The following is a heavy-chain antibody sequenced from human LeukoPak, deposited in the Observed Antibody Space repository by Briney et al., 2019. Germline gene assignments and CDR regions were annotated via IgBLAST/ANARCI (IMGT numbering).Heavy chain of an antibody. Sequence: SETLSLTCDVSGGSVTSTNWWTWGRQPPREGLEWIVEGHFYGRTNYNPPLNSRLIMSVDLPSNNISLNLTTLAAAAAAVYYCAREGGLSRPLDYASQGTLVTVSS. CDR1: GGSVTSTNW. D-gene: IGHD3-16*02. CDR2: GHFYGRT. V-gene: IGHV4-4*02. J-gene: IGHJ4*02. CDR3: AREGGLSRPLDY.